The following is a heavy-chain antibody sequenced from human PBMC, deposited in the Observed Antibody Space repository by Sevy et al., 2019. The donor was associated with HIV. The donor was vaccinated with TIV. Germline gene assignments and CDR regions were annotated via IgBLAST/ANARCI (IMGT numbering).Heavy chain of an antibody. V-gene: IGHV3-33*01. D-gene: IGHD4-17*01. J-gene: IGHJ4*02. CDR3: ARDLEFYDYGDYGPAFMPDY. Sequence: GGSLRLSCAASGFTISTYGMHWVRQAPGKGLEWVAVIWFDGSNTCYADSVKGRFTISRDIAKNTLHLQMNSLRAEDTAVYYCARDLEFYDYGDYGPAFMPDYWGQGTLVTVSS. CDR1: GFTISTYG. CDR2: IWFDGSNT.